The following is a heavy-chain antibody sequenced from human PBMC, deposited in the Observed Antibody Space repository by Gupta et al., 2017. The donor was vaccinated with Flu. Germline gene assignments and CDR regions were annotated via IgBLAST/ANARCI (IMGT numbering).Heavy chain of an antibody. J-gene: IGHJ5*02. V-gene: IGHV3-7*02. CDR2: IKGDGSEK. CDR3: ATWFGSSFYHDNGFDL. CDR1: NPPFSSSG. D-gene: IGHD3-16*02. Sequence: EVRLVESGGGLVQTGGSLTLPCVASNPPFSSSGMNWVRLIPGKGLEWVANIKGDGSEKYYVDSVKGRFTISRDNAKNSVFLQMNSLRSEDTAVYFCATWFGSSFYHDNGFDLWGQGTLVTVSP.